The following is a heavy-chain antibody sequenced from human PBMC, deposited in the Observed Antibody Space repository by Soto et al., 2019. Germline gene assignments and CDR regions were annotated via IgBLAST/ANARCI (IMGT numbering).Heavy chain of an antibody. CDR1: GYTFTSYA. D-gene: IGHD3-22*01. Sequence: ASVKVSCKASGYTFTSYAMHWVRQAPGQRLEWMGWINAGNGNTKYSQKFQGRVTITRDTSASTAYMELSSLRSEDTAVYYCARDTPWYDSSGYHEPFRYFDYWGQGTLVTVS. CDR2: INAGNGNT. J-gene: IGHJ4*02. CDR3: ARDTPWYDSSGYHEPFRYFDY. V-gene: IGHV1-3*01.